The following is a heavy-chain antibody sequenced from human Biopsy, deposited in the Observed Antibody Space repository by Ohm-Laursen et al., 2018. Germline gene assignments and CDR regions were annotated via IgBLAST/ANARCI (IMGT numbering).Heavy chain of an antibody. CDR3: ARGMRSSGWPYFDS. D-gene: IGHD6-19*01. V-gene: IGHV4-61*01. J-gene: IGHJ4*02. CDR1: GDSVSSGSFY. CDR2: IYDRGGTA. Sequence: SDTLSLTCTVSGDSVSSGSFYWTWIRQPPGQGLEYIGYIYDRGGTANYNPSLESRVTMSVDMPKNQFSLKLSSVTAADTATYYCARGMRSSGWPYFDSWGQGTLVTVSS.